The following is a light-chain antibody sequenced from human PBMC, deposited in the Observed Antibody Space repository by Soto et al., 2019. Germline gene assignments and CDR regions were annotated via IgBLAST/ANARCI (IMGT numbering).Light chain of an antibody. CDR2: GAS. CDR3: QQYNGYSRT. CDR1: QGVSRK. Sequence: VRTQAPATLCVAPGESGTSSGRASQGVSRKLAWYQHKPGQAPRLLISGASTGATGIPARFSGSGSGTEFTLTISSLQPDDFATFYCQQYNGYSRTLGQGTKVDIK. V-gene: IGKV3-15*01. J-gene: IGKJ1*01.